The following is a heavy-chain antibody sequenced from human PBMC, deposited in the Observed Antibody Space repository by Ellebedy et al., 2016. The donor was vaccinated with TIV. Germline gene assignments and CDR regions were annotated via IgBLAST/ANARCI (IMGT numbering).Heavy chain of an antibody. CDR1: GGSINSYY. J-gene: IGHJ4*02. V-gene: IGHV4-59*01. D-gene: IGHD1-7*01. CDR3: VRDRNYFFDF. CDR2: IFSSGNT. Sequence: GSLRLSXTVSGGSINSYYWSWIRQLPGKGLEWIGYIFSSGNTNYSPSLKSRVTISLDTFNNQFSLKLSSVTAADSAVYYCVRDRNYFFDFWGQGARVTVSS.